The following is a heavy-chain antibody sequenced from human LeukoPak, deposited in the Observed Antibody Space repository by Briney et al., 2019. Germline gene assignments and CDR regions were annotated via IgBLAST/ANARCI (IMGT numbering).Heavy chain of an antibody. D-gene: IGHD6-19*01. CDR1: GGSISSYY. CDR2: IYYSGST. V-gene: IGHV4-59*08. J-gene: IGHJ6*03. CDR3: ARQQGEAVAGRYNYYYMDV. Sequence: PSETLSLTCTVSGGSISSYYWSWIRQPPGKGLEWFGYIYYSGSTNYNPSLKRRVTISVDTSKNQFSLKLSSVTAADTAVYYCARQQGEAVAGRYNYYYMDVWGKGTTVTVSS.